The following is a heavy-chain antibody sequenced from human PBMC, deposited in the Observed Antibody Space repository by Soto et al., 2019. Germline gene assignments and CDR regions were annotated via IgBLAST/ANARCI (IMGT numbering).Heavy chain of an antibody. CDR3: ASCGSGSYYNYYYYGMDV. CDR2: ISYDGSNK. J-gene: IGHJ6*02. D-gene: IGHD3-10*01. V-gene: IGHV3-30-3*01. Sequence: GGSLRLSCAASGFTFSSYAMHWVRQAPGKGLEWVAVISYDGSNKYYADSVKGRFTISRDNSKNTLYLQMNSLRAEDTAVYYCASCGSGSYYNYYYYGMDVWGQGTTVTVSS. CDR1: GFTFSSYA.